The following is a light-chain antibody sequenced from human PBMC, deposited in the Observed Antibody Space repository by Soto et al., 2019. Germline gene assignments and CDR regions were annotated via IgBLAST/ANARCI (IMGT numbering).Light chain of an antibody. CDR3: QQNKDWPGT. CDR1: QSVSSSY. Sequence: IVLTQSPGTLSLSPGERATLSCRASQSVSSSYFAWYQQKPGQAPRLLIYDASTRATGIPVRFSGSGSGTEFTLTISSLQSEDFGVYYCQQNKDWPGTFGQGTKVDI. CDR2: DAS. V-gene: IGKV3D-20*02. J-gene: IGKJ1*01.